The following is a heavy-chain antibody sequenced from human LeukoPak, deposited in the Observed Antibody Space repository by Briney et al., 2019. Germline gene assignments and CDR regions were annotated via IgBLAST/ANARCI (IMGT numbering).Heavy chain of an antibody. CDR1: GYTFTGYY. Sequence: ASVKVSCKTSGYTFTGYYMHWVRQAPGQGLEWMGWINPNSGGTNYAQKFQGRVTMTRDTSISTAYIELSRLRSDDTAVYYCAREYILTAYYGDYWGQGTLVTVSS. D-gene: IGHD3-9*01. J-gene: IGHJ4*02. CDR3: AREYILTAYYGDY. CDR2: INPNSGGT. V-gene: IGHV1-2*02.